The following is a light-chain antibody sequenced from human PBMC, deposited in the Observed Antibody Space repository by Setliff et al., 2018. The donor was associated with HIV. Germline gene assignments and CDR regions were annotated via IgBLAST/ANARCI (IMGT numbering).Light chain of an antibody. CDR2: GAS. Sequence: EIVLTQSPGTLSLSPGERATLSCRASQSVSLNYLAWYQQKPGQAPRLLIYGASSRATGIPDRFSGSGSGTDFTLAISRLEPEDFAVYYCQQYGSSSSFGGGTKVDIK. CDR3: QQYGSSSS. V-gene: IGKV3-20*01. CDR1: QSVSLNY. J-gene: IGKJ4*01.